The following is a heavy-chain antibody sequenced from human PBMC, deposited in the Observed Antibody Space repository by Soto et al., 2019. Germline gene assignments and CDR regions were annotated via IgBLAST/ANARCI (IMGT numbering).Heavy chain of an antibody. CDR2: IYWDDDK. CDR1: GFSLSTSGVG. V-gene: IGHV2-5*02. J-gene: IGHJ4*02. CDR3: ASGGDTTYSFDY. D-gene: IGHD3-16*01. Sequence: QITLKESGPTLMKPTQTLTLTCTFSGFSLSTSGVGVGWLRQPPGKALEWLALIYWDDDKRYSPSLKSRLTITMDIPKKQVVLTMTNMDPVDTATYYCASGGDTTYSFDYWGQGALVTVSP.